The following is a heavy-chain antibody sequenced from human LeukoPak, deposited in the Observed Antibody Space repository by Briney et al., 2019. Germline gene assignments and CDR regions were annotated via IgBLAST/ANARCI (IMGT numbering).Heavy chain of an antibody. Sequence: SETLSLTCAVYGGSFSGYYWSWIRQPPGKGLEWIGEINHSGSTNYNPSLKSRVTISVDTSKNQFSLKVSSVTAADTGVYYCASKSTDHGELRFDYWGQGTLVTVSS. CDR3: ASKSTDHGELRFDY. J-gene: IGHJ4*02. CDR2: INHSGST. D-gene: IGHD4-17*01. CDR1: GGSFSGYY. V-gene: IGHV4-34*01.